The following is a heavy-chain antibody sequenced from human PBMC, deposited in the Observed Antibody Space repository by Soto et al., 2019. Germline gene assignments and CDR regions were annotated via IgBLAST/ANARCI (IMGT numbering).Heavy chain of an antibody. CDR2: INPSGGST. V-gene: IGHV1-46*01. CDR3: ARPYCSGGSCYPSFDP. J-gene: IGHJ5*02. D-gene: IGHD2-15*01. Sequence: ASMKVSCKASGYTFTSYYMHWVRQAPGQGLEWMGIINPSGGSTNYAQKFQGRVTMTRDTSTSTAYMELSSLRSDDTAVYYCARPYCSGGSCYPSFDPWGQGTQVTVSS. CDR1: GYTFTSYY.